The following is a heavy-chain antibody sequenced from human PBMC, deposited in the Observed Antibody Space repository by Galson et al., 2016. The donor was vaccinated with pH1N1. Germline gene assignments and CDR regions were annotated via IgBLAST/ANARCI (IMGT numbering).Heavy chain of an antibody. CDR2: IGAYNGHT. CDR1: GYTFSSYG. J-gene: IGHJ6*02. V-gene: IGHV1-18*01. D-gene: IGHD5-12*01. Sequence: SVKVSCKASGYTFSSYGISWVRQAPGQGLEWMGWIGAYNGHTNYAQKVQGRVTMTADTSTSTAYMELRSLRSDDTAVYYCARKGDSHSDTYYCGMDFWVQGTTVTVSS. CDR3: ARKGDSHSDTYYCGMDF.